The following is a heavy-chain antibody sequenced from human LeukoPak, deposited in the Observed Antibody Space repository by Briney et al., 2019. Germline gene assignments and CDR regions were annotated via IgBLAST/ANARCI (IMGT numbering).Heavy chain of an antibody. J-gene: IGHJ4*02. CDR1: GYTFSDYY. Sequence: ASVKVSCKASGYTFSDYYIHWVRQAPGQGLEWMAWINRRNGDTNYAQKFQGRVTMTRDTFISTAYMELSRLISDDTAVYYCARVGSSGWYVHPTLDYWGQGTLVTVSS. D-gene: IGHD6-19*01. CDR3: ARVGSSGWYVHPTLDY. CDR2: INRRNGDT. V-gene: IGHV1-2*02.